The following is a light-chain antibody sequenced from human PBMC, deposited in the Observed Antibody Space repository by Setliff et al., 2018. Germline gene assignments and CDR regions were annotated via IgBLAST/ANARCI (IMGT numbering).Light chain of an antibody. CDR2: GVA. Sequence: QSVLTQPRSVSGSPGQSVTISCTGNDNDVGGYDYVSWYQQYPDKAPKLLIYGVAKRPSGVPDRFSGSKSGNTASLTISGLQAEDEADYYCCAYAGTYTFGVFGTGTKVTVL. J-gene: IGLJ1*01. CDR1: DNDVGGYDY. V-gene: IGLV2-11*01. CDR3: CAYAGTYTFGV.